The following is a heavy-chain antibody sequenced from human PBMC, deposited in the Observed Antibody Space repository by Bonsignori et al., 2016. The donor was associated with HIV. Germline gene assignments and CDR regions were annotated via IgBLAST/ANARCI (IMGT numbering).Heavy chain of an antibody. CDR1: GYTFSAYW. J-gene: IGHJ4*02. CDR3: ARDVAGRYGY. D-gene: IGHD1-26*01. Sequence: EVQLVESGGGLVQPGGSLRLSCAASGYTFSAYWMHWVRQVPGKGLVWVSRIDTGGSTTNYADFVEGRFTISRDNARSTLYLQMNSLRAEDTAVYYCARDVAGRYGYWCPGVLVTVSS. V-gene: IGHV3-74*01. CDR2: IDTGGSTT.